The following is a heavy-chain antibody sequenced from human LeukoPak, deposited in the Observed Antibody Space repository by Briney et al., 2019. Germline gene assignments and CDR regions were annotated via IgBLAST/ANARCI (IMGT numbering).Heavy chain of an antibody. D-gene: IGHD6-6*01. CDR2: MNPNSGNT. J-gene: IGHJ5*02. CDR3: ARVVAARLYNWFDP. Sequence: GASVKVSCKASGYTFTSYDINWVRQATGQGLEWMGWMNPNSGNTGYAQKLQGRVTMTRNTSISTAYMELSSLRSEDTAVYYCARVVAARLYNWFDPWGQGTLVTVSS. V-gene: IGHV1-8*01. CDR1: GYTFTSYD.